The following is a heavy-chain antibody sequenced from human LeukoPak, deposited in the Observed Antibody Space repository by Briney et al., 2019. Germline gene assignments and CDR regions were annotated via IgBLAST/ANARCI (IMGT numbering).Heavy chain of an antibody. J-gene: IGHJ4*02. CDR1: GYDFNTFD. D-gene: IGHD6-19*01. CDR3: ARVRRASYGWYFFDN. Sequence: ASAKVSCKASGYDFNTFDINWVRQATGQGLEWMGWMNPNSGGTGYAQKFQGRVTMSRNTPMSTAFMELTSLRSEDTAVYWCARVRRASYGWYFFDNWGQGSLLTVSS. V-gene: IGHV1-8*02. CDR2: MNPNSGGT.